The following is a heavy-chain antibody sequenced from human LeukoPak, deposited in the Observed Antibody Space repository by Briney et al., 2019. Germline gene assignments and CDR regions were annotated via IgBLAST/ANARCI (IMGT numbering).Heavy chain of an antibody. CDR1: GGTFSSYA. Sequence: ASVKVSCKASGGTFSSYAISWVRQAPGQGLEWMGGIIPIFGTATYAQKFQGRVTITTDESTSTAYMELSSLRSEDTAVYYCARVNRQYPARGGSYRFDPWGQGTLVTVSS. V-gene: IGHV1-69*05. CDR2: IIPIFGTA. D-gene: IGHD4-11*01. CDR3: ARVNRQYPARGGSYRFDP. J-gene: IGHJ5*02.